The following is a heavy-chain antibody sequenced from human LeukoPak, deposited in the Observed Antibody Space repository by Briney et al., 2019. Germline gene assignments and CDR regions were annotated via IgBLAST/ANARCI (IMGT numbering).Heavy chain of an antibody. Sequence: GGSLRLSCAASGFNFSSYEMNWVRQAPGKGLEWVSYISTSGSPIYYADSVKGRFTISRDNARNSLYLQMDSLRAEDTAVYYCATFHVYWGQGTMVTVSS. V-gene: IGHV3-48*03. CDR3: ATFHVY. J-gene: IGHJ4*02. CDR2: ISTSGSPI. CDR1: GFNFSSYE.